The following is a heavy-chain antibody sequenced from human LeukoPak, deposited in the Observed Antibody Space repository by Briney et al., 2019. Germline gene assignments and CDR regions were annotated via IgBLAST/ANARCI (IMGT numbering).Heavy chain of an antibody. D-gene: IGHD1-26*01. Sequence: GGSLRLSCAASGFSVSTNYMSWVRQAPGKGLEWVSVIYTVGTTYYADSVKGRCTISRDTSTNTVYLQLNSLRAEDTATYYCAGYGGSYPYYMDVWGKGTTVILSS. CDR1: GFSVSTNY. J-gene: IGHJ6*03. CDR3: AGYGGSYPYYMDV. CDR2: IYTVGTT. V-gene: IGHV3-66*01.